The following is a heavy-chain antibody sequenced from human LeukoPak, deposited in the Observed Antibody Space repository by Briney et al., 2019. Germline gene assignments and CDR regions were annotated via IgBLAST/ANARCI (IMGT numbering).Heavy chain of an antibody. CDR1: GFTFSSYG. D-gene: IGHD3-22*01. CDR2: ISYDGSNK. J-gene: IGHJ4*02. CDR3: AKGSYDSSGYYSDY. Sequence: RGSLRLSCAASGFTFSSYGMHWVRQAPGKGLEWVAVISYDGSNKYYADSVKGRFTISRDNSKNTLYLQMNSLRAEDTAVYYCAKGSYDSSGYYSDYWGQGTLVTVSS. V-gene: IGHV3-30*18.